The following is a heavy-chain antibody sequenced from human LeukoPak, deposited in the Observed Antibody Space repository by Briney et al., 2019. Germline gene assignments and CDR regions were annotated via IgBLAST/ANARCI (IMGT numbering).Heavy chain of an antibody. CDR2: INRDGSST. Sequence: GGSLRLSCAASGFTFSSYWMHWVRQAPGKGLVWVSRINRDGSSTSYADSVKGRFTISRDNAKNTLYLQMNSLRAEDTAVYYCARDRETYYDILTGYYTLGDAFDIWGQGTMVTVSS. D-gene: IGHD3-9*01. J-gene: IGHJ3*02. V-gene: IGHV3-74*01. CDR3: ARDRETYYDILTGYYTLGDAFDI. CDR1: GFTFSSYW.